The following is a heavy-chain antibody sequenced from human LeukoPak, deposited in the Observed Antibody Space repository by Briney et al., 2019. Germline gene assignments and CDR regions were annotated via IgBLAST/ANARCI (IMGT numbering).Heavy chain of an antibody. J-gene: IGHJ5*02. V-gene: IGHV1-69*01. D-gene: IGHD3-10*01. CDR1: GGTFSSYA. CDR3: ARDSRFGFTPFDP. Sequence: SVKVSCKASGGTFSSYAISWVRQAPGQGLEWMGGIIPIFGTANYAQKFQGRVTITADESTSTAYMELSSLRSEDTAVYYCARDSRFGFTPFDPWGQGTLVTVSS. CDR2: IIPIFGTA.